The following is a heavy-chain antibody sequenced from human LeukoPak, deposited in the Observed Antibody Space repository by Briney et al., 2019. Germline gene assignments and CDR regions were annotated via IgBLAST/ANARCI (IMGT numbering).Heavy chain of an antibody. CDR1: GFTFSIYA. CDR2: ISGSGGST. CDR3: AKRIDYYYYGMDV. Sequence: GGSLRLSCAASGFTFSIYAMSWVRQAPGKGLEWVSAISGSGGSTYYADSVKGRFTISRDNSKNTLYLQMNSLRAEDTAVYYCAKRIDYYYYGMDVWGQGTTVTVSS. J-gene: IGHJ6*02. V-gene: IGHV3-23*01.